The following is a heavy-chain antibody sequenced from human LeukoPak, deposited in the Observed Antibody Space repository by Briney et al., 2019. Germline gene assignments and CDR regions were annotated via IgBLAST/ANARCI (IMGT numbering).Heavy chain of an antibody. J-gene: IGHJ4*02. V-gene: IGHV1-18*01. CDR3: ARAIPAGYCSGSNCYALDS. Sequence: ASVKVSCKASGGTFSSYAISWVRQAPGQGLEWMGWISAYNGNTNYAQKLQGRVTMTTDTSTNTAYMELRSLRSDDTAVYYCARAIPAGYCSGSNCYALDSWGQGTLVTVSS. CDR1: GGTFSSYA. CDR2: ISAYNGNT. D-gene: IGHD2-2*03.